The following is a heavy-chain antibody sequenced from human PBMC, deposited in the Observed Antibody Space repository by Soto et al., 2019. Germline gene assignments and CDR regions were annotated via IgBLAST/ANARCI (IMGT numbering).Heavy chain of an antibody. Sequence: PGGSLRLSCAASGFTFRNYGMNWVRQAPGKGLEWVSYIGIGSSTTYYADSVKGRFTISRDNAKNSLYLQMNSLRAEDTAVYYCARGIAAAAKNWFDPWGQGTLVTVSS. V-gene: IGHV3-48*01. CDR3: ARGIAAAAKNWFDP. CDR1: GFTFRNYG. CDR2: IGIGSSTT. D-gene: IGHD6-13*01. J-gene: IGHJ5*02.